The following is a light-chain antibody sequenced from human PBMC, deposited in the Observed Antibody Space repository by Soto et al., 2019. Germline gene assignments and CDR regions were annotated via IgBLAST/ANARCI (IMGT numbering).Light chain of an antibody. V-gene: IGKV3-20*01. CDR3: QQYGSSPGT. Sequence: EIVLTQSPGTLSLSPGERATLSCRASQSVSSSYLAWYQQKPGQAPRLLIYGASSRATGIPDRFSGSGSGTDFTLTLIRLEPEDVAVYSCQQYGSSPGTFGQGTKVEIK. CDR2: GAS. CDR1: QSVSSSY. J-gene: IGKJ1*01.